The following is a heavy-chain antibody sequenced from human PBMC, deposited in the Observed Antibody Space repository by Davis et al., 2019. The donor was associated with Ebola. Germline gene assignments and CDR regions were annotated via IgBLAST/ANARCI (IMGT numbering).Heavy chain of an antibody. Sequence: GESLKISCAASGFTFSSYGMHWVRQAPGKGLEWVAVISYDGSNKYYADSVKGRFTISRDNSKNTLYLQMNSLRAEDTAVYYCARRYDSSGYYFDYWGQGTLVTVSS. CDR3: ARRYDSSGYYFDY. D-gene: IGHD3-22*01. CDR1: GFTFSSYG. V-gene: IGHV3-30*03. CDR2: ISYDGSNK. J-gene: IGHJ4*02.